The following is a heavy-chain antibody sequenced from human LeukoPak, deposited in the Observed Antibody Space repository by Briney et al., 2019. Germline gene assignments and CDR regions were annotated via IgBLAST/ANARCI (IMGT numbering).Heavy chain of an antibody. J-gene: IGHJ5*02. V-gene: IGHV1-46*01. CDR1: GYSFTSRY. CDR2: INPSGSST. D-gene: IGHD3-16*02. Sequence: ASVKVSCKASGYSFTSRYMHWVRQAPGQGLEWMGLINPSGSSTLYAQKFQGRVTMTRDMSTTTDYMELSSLRSEDTAVYYCARDNSVGDIAWWFDPWGQGTLVTVSS. CDR3: ARDNSVGDIAWWFDP.